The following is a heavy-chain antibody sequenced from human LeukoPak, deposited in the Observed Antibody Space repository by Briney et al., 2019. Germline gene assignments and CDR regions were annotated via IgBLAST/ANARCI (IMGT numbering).Heavy chain of an antibody. D-gene: IGHD2-2*01. V-gene: IGHV4-34*01. J-gene: IGHJ4*02. Sequence: SETLSLTCAVYGGSFSGYYWSWIRQPPGKGLEWIGEINHSGSINYNPSLKSRVTISVDTSKNQFSLKLSSVTAADTAVYYCARDALEGPATPWFDYWGRGTLVTVSS. CDR1: GGSFSGYY. CDR3: ARDALEGPATPWFDY. CDR2: INHSGSI.